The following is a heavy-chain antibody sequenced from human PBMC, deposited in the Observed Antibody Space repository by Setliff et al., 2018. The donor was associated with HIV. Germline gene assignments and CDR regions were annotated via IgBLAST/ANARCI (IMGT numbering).Heavy chain of an antibody. CDR1: GFTFNSYR. V-gene: IGHV3-74*01. Sequence: PGGSLRLSCAASGFTFNSYRMHWVRQAPGKGLMWASHINNDETITKYADSVKGRFTISRDNSKNTLSLQMNSLRAEDTALYYCVKSLGEHGTLYGSDIWGQGTMVTVSS. CDR3: VKSLGEHGTLYGSDI. CDR2: INNDETIT. J-gene: IGHJ3*02.